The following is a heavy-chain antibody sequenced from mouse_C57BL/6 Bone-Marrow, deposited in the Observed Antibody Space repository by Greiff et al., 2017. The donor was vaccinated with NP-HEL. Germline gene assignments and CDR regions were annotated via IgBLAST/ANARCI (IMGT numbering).Heavy chain of an antibody. CDR3: GGLGYYAMDY. CDR1: GYTFTSYG. Sequence: QVQLQQSGAELARPGASVKLSCKASGYTFTSYGISWVKQRTGQGLEWIGEIYPRTGNTYYNEKFKGQATLTADKSASTAYMELRSLRSEESAVDFCGGLGYYAMDYWGQGTSVTVSS. CDR2: IYPRTGNT. V-gene: IGHV1-81*01. D-gene: IGHD4-1*01. J-gene: IGHJ4*01.